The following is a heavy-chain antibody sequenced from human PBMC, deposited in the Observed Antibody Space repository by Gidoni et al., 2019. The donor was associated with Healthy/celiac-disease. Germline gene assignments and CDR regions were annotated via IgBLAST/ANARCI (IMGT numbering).Heavy chain of an antibody. J-gene: IGHJ4*02. D-gene: IGHD5-12*01. CDR3: ARSWRADSGYDY. V-gene: IGHV3-11*06. CDR1: GFTFSDYY. Sequence: QVQLVESGGGLVKPGGSLRLSCAASGFTFSDYYMSWIRQAPGKGLEWVSYISSSSSYTNYADSVKGRFTISRDNAKNSLYLQMNSLRAEDTAVYYCARSWRADSGYDYWGQGTLVTVSS. CDR2: ISSSSSYT.